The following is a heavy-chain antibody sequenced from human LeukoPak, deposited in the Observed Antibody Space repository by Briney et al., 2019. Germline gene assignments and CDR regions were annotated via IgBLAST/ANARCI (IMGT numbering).Heavy chain of an antibody. CDR3: ARVGSSSSGSGY. CDR1: GYTFTSYG. Sequence: GASVKVSCKASGYTFTSYGISWVRQAPGQGLEWMGWISAYNGNKIYAQNLQDRVTMTTDTSTNTAYMELRSLRSDDTAVYYCARVGSSSSGSGYWGQGTLVTVSS. V-gene: IGHV1-18*01. J-gene: IGHJ4*02. D-gene: IGHD6-6*01. CDR2: ISAYNGNK.